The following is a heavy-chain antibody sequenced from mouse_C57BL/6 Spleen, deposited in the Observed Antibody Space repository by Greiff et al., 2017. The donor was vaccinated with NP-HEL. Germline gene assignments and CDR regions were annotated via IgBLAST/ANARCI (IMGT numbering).Heavy chain of an antibody. CDR3: VRQGDFLYAMDY. Sequence: EVQRVESGGGLVQPKGSLKLSCAASGFSFNTYAMNWVRQAPGKGLEWVARIRSKSNNYATYYADSVKDRFTISRDDSESILYLQMNNLKTEDTAMYYCVRQGDFLYAMDYWGQGTSVTVSS. V-gene: IGHV10-1*01. CDR2: IRSKSNNYAT. CDR1: GFSFNTYA. J-gene: IGHJ4*01. D-gene: IGHD2-13*01.